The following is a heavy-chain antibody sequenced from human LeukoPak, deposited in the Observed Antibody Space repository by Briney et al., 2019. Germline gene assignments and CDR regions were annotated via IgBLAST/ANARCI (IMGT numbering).Heavy chain of an antibody. CDR1: GFSFDDYD. J-gene: IGHJ5*02. CDR3: ARXVYRIGVGGFDP. Sequence: GGSLXLSCAASGFSFDDYDMAWLRHAPGKGLEWVSDIDWKGRPTSYADSVKGRFTISRDNAKKSLYLQMDSLRAEDTALYYXARXVYRIGVGGFDPWGQGTLVIVSS. CDR2: IDWKGRPT. V-gene: IGHV3-20*04. D-gene: IGHD6-19*01.